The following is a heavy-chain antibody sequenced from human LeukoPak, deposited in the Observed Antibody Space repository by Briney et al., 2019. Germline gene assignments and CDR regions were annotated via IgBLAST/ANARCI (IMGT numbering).Heavy chain of an antibody. CDR1: GYTFTSYA. CDR3: ANMVRGSAMDY. J-gene: IGHJ4*02. Sequence: ASVKVSCKASGYTFTSYAMHWVRQAPGQRLEWMGWINAGNGSTKYSQKFQGRVTITRDTSASTAYMELSSLRSEDTAVYYCANMVRGSAMDYWGQGTLVTVSS. V-gene: IGHV1-3*01. CDR2: INAGNGST. D-gene: IGHD3-10*01.